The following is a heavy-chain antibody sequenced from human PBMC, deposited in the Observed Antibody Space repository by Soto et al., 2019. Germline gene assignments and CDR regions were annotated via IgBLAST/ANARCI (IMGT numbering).Heavy chain of an antibody. D-gene: IGHD3-9*01. CDR3: TTAGTFSTYYDILTGPPDDY. CDR1: GFTFSNAW. CDR2: IKSKTDGGTT. V-gene: IGHV3-15*07. Sequence: GGSPRLSCAASGFTFSNAWMNWVRQAPGKGLEWVGRIKSKTDGGTTDYAAPVKGRFTISRDDSKNTLYLQMNSLKTEDTAVYYCTTAGTFSTYYDILTGPPDDYWGQGTLVTVSS. J-gene: IGHJ4*02.